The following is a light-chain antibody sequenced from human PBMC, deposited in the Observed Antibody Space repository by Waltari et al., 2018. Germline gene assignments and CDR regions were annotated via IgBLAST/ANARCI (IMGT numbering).Light chain of an antibody. Sequence: IILTQSPATLSVSPGWTATLSCRASQSISSNLAWYQQKPGQTPRLLMYGASTRASGVPGRFSGSGSGTEFTLTISSLQSEDFAVYYCQQYNNWPPLTFGGGTKVEI. J-gene: IGKJ4*01. V-gene: IGKV3-15*01. CDR1: QSISSN. CDR3: QQYNNWPPLT. CDR2: GAS.